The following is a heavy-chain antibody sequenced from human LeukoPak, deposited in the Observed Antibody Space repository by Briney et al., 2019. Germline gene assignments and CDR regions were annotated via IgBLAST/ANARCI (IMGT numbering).Heavy chain of an antibody. V-gene: IGHV3-33*06. CDR3: AKVPPGYDASGPIDY. J-gene: IGHJ4*02. Sequence: GGSLRLSCAASGFTFSRSGMHWVRQAPGKGPEWVAIIWYDGSHIHYADSVKGRFTISRDNSKNTLYLQMNGLRPEDTAVYYCAKVPPGYDASGPIDYWGQGTLVTVSS. CDR1: GFTFSRSG. D-gene: IGHD3-22*01. CDR2: IWYDGSHI.